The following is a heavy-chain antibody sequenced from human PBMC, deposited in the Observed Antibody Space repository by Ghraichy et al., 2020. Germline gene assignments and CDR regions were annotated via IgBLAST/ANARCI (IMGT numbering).Heavy chain of an antibody. Sequence: ASVKVSCKASGYTFTSYGISWVRQAPGQGLEWMGWISAYNGNTNYAQKLQGRVTMTTDTSTSTAYMELRSLRSDDTAVYYCARGDSRGYYHYYYGMDVWGQGTTVTVYS. D-gene: IGHD3-22*01. CDR1: GYTFTSYG. J-gene: IGHJ6*02. CDR3: ARGDSRGYYHYYYGMDV. V-gene: IGHV1-18*01. CDR2: ISAYNGNT.